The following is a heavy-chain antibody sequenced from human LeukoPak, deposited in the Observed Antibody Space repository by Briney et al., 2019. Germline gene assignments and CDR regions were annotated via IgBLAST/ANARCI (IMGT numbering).Heavy chain of an antibody. V-gene: IGHV1-24*01. J-gene: IGHJ4*02. CDR1: GYTLTELS. CDR2: FDPEEGET. D-gene: IGHD3-16*02. CDR3: ATDLTTFGGVIVIPYY. Sequence: GASVKVSCKVSGYTLTELSMHWVRQAPGKGREWMGGFDPEEGETIYAQKFQGRVTMTEDTSTDTAYMELSSLRSEDTAVYYCATDLTTFGGVIVIPYYWGQGTLVTVSS.